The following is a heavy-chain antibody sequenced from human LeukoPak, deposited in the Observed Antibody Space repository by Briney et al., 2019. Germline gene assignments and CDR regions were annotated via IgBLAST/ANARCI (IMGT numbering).Heavy chain of an antibody. Sequence: ASVKVSCKASGYTFTSYGISWVRQAPGQGLEWMGWISAYNGNTNYAQKLQGRVTMTTDISTSTAYMELRSLRSDDTAVYYCARDYEDCSGGSCYSRGFDYWGQGTLVTVSS. CDR2: ISAYNGNT. CDR3: ARDYEDCSGGSCYSRGFDY. V-gene: IGHV1-18*01. CDR1: GYTFTSYG. J-gene: IGHJ4*02. D-gene: IGHD2-15*01.